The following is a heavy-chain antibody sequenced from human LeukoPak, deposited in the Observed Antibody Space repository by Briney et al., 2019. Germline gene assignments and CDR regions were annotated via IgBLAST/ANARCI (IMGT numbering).Heavy chain of an antibody. CDR2: ISSSSSYI. CDR1: GGSITSGDYH. CDR3: LPATGYYYYGMDV. V-gene: IGHV3-21*01. D-gene: IGHD1-26*01. Sequence: ETLSLACTVSGGSITSGDYHWSWIRQPPGKGLEWVSSISSSSSYIYYADSVKGRFTISRDNAKNSLYLQMNSLRAEDTAVYYCLPATGYYYYGMDVWGQGTTVTVSS. J-gene: IGHJ6*02.